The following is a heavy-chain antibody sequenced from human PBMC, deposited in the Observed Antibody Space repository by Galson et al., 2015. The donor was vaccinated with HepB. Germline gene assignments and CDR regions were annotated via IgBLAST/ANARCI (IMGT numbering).Heavy chain of an antibody. CDR2: ISYDGSNK. D-gene: IGHD2-2*01. CDR3: ARSPKVVPAASGAFDI. V-gene: IGHV3-30-3*01. J-gene: IGHJ3*02. CDR1: EFTFSNYG. Sequence: SLRLSCAASEFTFSNYGMHWVRQAPGKGLEWVAVISYDGSNKYYADSVKGRFTISRDNSRYTLYLQMNSLRAEDTAVYYCARSPKVVPAASGAFDIWDQGTMVTVSS.